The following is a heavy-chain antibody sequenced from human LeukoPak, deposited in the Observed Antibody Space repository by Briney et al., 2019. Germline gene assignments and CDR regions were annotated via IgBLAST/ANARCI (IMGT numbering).Heavy chain of an antibody. V-gene: IGHV3-9*01. CDR3: ARIYDSSGYYYPPDY. D-gene: IGHD3-22*01. CDR2: INWNGGST. CDR1: GFTFDDYA. Sequence: GRSLRLSCAASGFTFDDYAMHWVRQAPGKGLEWVSGINWNGGSTGYADSVKGRFTISRDNAKNSLYLQMNSLRAEDTALYYCARIYDSSGYYYPPDYWGQGTLVTVSS. J-gene: IGHJ4*02.